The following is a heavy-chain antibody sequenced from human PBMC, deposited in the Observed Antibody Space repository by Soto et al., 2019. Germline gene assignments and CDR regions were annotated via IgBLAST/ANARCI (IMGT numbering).Heavy chain of an antibody. CDR2: MHHTQGT. V-gene: IGHV4-59*08. CDR3: ARRYSSSSPCRD. J-gene: IGHJ4*02. Sequence: SETLSLTCSVSGASISSYYWTWIRQPPGGGLEWIGYMHHTQGTNDNPSLRGRVHMSIDTSKNQFSLKLSSVTAADTAVYYCARRYSSSSPCRDWGQGTLVTVSS. CDR1: GASISSYY. D-gene: IGHD6-6*01.